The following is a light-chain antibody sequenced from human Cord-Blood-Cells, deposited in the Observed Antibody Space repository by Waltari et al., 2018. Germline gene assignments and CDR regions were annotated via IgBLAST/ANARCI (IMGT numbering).Light chain of an antibody. CDR2: KVS. V-gene: IGLV2-8*01. Sequence: QSALTQPPSASGSPGPSVTISCTRTRSAVVGYNSSAWYQQHPGKAPKLMIYKVSKRPSGVPDRFSGSKSGNTASLTVSGLQAEDEADYYCSSYAGSNNLVFGTGTKVTVL. J-gene: IGLJ1*01. CDR1: RSAVVGYNS. CDR3: SSYAGSNNLV.